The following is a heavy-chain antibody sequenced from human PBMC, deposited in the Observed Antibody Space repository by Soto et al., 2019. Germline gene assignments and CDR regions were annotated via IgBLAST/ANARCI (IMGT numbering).Heavy chain of an antibody. CDR3: ARDPGYSNYYYYYYGMDV. V-gene: IGHV4-59*01. D-gene: IGHD4-4*01. CDR1: GGSISSYY. CDR2: IYYSGST. J-gene: IGHJ6*02. Sequence: NPSETLSLTCTVSGGSISSYYWSWIRQPPGKGLEWIGYIYYSGSTNYNPSLKSRVTISVDTSKNQFSLKLSSVTAADTAVYYCARDPGYSNYYYYYYGMDVWGQGTTVTVSS.